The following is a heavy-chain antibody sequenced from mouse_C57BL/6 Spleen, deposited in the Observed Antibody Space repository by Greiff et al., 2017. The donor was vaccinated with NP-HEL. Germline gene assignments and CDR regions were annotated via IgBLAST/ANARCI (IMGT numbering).Heavy chain of an antibody. D-gene: IGHD1-3*01. CDR3: ARWRSSPFDY. CDR1: GYAFSSSW. J-gene: IGHJ2*01. V-gene: IGHV1-82*01. Sequence: VQGVESGPELVKPGASVKISCKASGYAFSSSWMNWVKQRPGKGLEWIGRIYPGDGDTNYNGKFKGKATLTADQSSSTAYMQLSSLTSEDSAVYFCARWRSSPFDYWGQGTTLTVSS. CDR2: IYPGDGDT.